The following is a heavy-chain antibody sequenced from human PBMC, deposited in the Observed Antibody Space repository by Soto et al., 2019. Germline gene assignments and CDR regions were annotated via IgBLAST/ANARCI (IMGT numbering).Heavy chain of an antibody. J-gene: IGHJ6*02. D-gene: IGHD6-19*01. Sequence: PGGSLRLSCAASGFTFSSYDMHWVRQATGKGLEWVSAIGTAGDTYYPGSVKGRFTISRENAKNSLYLQMNSLRAGDTAVYYCARGLDYYYGMDVWGQGTTVTVSS. CDR1: GFTFSSYD. CDR2: IGTAGDT. CDR3: ARGLDYYYGMDV. V-gene: IGHV3-13*01.